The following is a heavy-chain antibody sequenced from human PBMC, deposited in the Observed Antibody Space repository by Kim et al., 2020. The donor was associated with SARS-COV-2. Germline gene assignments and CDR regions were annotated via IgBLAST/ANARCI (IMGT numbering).Heavy chain of an antibody. J-gene: IGHJ4*02. V-gene: IGHV4-59*01. CDR1: GGSISSYY. CDR2: IYYSGST. CDR3: ARGSRTYYDFWSGYYPVFDY. D-gene: IGHD3-3*01. Sequence: SETLSLTCTVSGGSISSYYWSWIRQPPGKGLEWIGYIYYSGSTNYNPSLKSRVTISVDTSKNQFSLKLSSVTAADTAVYYCARGSRTYYDFWSGYYPVFDYWGQGTLVTVSS.